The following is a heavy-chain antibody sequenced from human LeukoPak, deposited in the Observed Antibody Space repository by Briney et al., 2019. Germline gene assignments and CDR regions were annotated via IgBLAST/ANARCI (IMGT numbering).Heavy chain of an antibody. J-gene: IGHJ4*02. D-gene: IGHD5-24*01. CDR3: ARALGTYYFDY. V-gene: IGHV1-46*01. CDR2: INPSGGGT. Sequence: GASVKVSCKTTGGTFSSYAISWVRQAPGQGLEWMGIINPSGGGTSYAQKFQGRVTMTRDMSTSTVYMELSSLRSEDTAVYYCARALGTYYFDYWGQGTLVTVSS. CDR1: GGTFSSYA.